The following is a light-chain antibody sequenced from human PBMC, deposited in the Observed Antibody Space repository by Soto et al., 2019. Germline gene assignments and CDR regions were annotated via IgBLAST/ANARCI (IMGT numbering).Light chain of an antibody. CDR1: QSIRNS. J-gene: IGKJ5*01. Sequence: SVWTQSPATLALSPGEVDTLSCRTSQSIRNSLAWYQQKPGQAPRLLIYDASNRATGIPARFSGSGSGTDFTLTISSLEPEDFAVYYCQQRGEWPPGATFGQGTRLEIK. CDR2: DAS. CDR3: QQRGEWPPGAT. V-gene: IGKV3-11*01.